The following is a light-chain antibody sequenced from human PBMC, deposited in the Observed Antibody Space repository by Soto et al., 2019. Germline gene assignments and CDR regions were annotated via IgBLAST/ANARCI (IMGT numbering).Light chain of an antibody. Sequence: QSALTQPASVSGSPGQSITISCTGTSSDVGAYNFVSWYQQHPGKAPKLMIYDVSNRPSGVSNRFSGSKSGKTASLTISGLQAEDESDYYCTSYTTSNTLVFGGGTQLTV. CDR1: SSDVGAYNF. V-gene: IGLV2-14*01. J-gene: IGLJ2*01. CDR3: TSYTTSNTLV. CDR2: DVS.